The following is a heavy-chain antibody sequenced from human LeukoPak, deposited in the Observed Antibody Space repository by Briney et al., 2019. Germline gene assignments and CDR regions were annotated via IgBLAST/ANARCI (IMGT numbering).Heavy chain of an antibody. J-gene: IGHJ4*02. CDR1: GFTFSTYG. Sequence: GGSLCLSCAASGFTFSTYGMDWVRPAPGKGLEWVAFIWYDGSNKYHADTGQGRFTISRANSKNTRYLQMNSLRAEDTAVDYCAKGNRPSSGYPDYFDYWGEGTLVTVSS. D-gene: IGHD3-22*01. CDR3: AKGNRPSSGYPDYFDY. CDR2: IWYDGSNK. V-gene: IGHV3-30*02.